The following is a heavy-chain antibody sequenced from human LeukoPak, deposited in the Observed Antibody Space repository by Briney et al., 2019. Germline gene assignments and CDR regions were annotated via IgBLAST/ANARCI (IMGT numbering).Heavy chain of an antibody. J-gene: IGHJ3*02. D-gene: IGHD5-24*01. CDR2: TSYAGSNE. V-gene: IGHV3-30*19. CDR3: ARGDFRWEMATTIAFDI. CDR1: GFTFSSYG. Sequence: GGSLRLSCAASGFTFSSYGMHWVRQAPGKGLEWVAVTSYAGSNEHYADSVKGRFTISRDNSKNTLFLQMNSLRAEDTAVYYCARGDFRWEMATTIAFDIWGQGTMVTVSS.